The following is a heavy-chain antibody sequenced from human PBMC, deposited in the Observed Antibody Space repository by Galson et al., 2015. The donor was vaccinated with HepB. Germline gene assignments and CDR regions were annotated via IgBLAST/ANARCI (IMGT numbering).Heavy chain of an antibody. V-gene: IGHV3-30-3*01. J-gene: IGHJ6*02. CDR2: ISYDGSNK. Sequence: SLRLSCAASGFTFSSYAMHWVRQAPGKGLEWVAVISYDGSNKYYADSVKGRFTISRDNSKNTLYLQMNSLRAEDTAVYYCARAPQVELPWNGMDVWGQGTTVTVSS. CDR3: ARAPQVELPWNGMDV. D-gene: IGHD2-15*01. CDR1: GFTFSSYA.